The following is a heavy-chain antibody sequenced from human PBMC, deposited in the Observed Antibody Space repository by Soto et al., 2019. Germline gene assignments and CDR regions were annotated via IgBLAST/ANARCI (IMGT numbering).Heavy chain of an antibody. D-gene: IGHD1-26*01. CDR1: GFSLSTSGVG. CDR3: ALSDRPPAFRHSSNSNFDY. CDR2: IYWNDDK. V-gene: IGHV2-5*01. Sequence: SGPTLVNPTQTLTLTCTFSGFSLSTSGVGVGWIRQPPGKALEWLALIYWNDDKRYSPSLKSRLTITKDTSKNQVVLTITNMDPVDTATYYCALSDRPPAFRHSSNSNFDYWGQGILVTV. J-gene: IGHJ4*02.